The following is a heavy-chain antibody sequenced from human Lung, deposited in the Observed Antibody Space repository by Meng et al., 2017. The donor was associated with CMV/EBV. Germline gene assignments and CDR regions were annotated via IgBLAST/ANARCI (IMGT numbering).Heavy chain of an antibody. J-gene: IGHJ3*02. Sequence: GGSXRLXCAVSGVTVSSSYMTWVRQAPGKGLGWVSVIYSAGSISYADSVKGRFTISRDNSKNTLHLQMNSLRAEDTAVYYCAKTHQGGSDAFDMWAQGTMVTVSS. CDR1: GVTVSSSY. CDR3: AKTHQGGSDAFDM. D-gene: IGHD2-15*01. CDR2: IYSAGSI. V-gene: IGHV3-53*01.